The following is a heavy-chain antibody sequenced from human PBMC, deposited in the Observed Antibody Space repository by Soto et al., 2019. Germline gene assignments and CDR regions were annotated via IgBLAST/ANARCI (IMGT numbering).Heavy chain of an antibody. CDR2: IIPIFGTA. J-gene: IGHJ6*02. D-gene: IGHD6-6*01. CDR1: GGTFSSYA. Sequence: QVQLVQSGAEVKKPGSSVKVSCKASGGTFSSYAISWVRQAPGQGLEWMGGIIPIFGTANYAQKFQGRVTITAAESTNTAYIELSSLRSEDTAVYYCARELAARLGRYYYGMDVWGQGTTVTVSS. V-gene: IGHV1-69*12. CDR3: ARELAARLGRYYYGMDV.